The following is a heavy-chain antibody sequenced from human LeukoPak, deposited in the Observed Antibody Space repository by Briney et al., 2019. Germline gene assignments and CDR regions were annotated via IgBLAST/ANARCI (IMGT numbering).Heavy chain of an antibody. Sequence: SXXTLVNPTQTLTLTCTFSGFSLSTRGGGVGWIRQPPGKALEWLSLSYWNDDKRYSPSLKSRLTITKDTSKNQVVLTMTNMDPVDTATYYCAHGVRGNYFDYWGQGTLVTVSS. CDR2: SYWNDDK. CDR1: GFSLSTRGGG. D-gene: IGHD2-21*01. J-gene: IGHJ4*02. V-gene: IGHV2-5*01. CDR3: AHGVRGNYFDY.